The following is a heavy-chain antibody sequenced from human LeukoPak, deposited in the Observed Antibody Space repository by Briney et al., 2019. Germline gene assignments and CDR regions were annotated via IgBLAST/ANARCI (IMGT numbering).Heavy chain of an antibody. CDR1: GGSISSGGYY. Sequence: SETLSLTCTVSGGSISSGGYYWSWIRQHPGKGLEWIGYIYYSGSTYYNPSPKSRVTLSVDTSKNQFSLKLSSVTAADTAVYYCASVLSCGGDCLYFDYWGQGTLVTVSS. V-gene: IGHV4-31*03. CDR3: ASVLSCGGDCLYFDY. CDR2: IYYSGST. D-gene: IGHD2-21*02. J-gene: IGHJ4*02.